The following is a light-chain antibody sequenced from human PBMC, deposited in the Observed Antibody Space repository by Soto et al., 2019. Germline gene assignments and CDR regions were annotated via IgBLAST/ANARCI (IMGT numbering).Light chain of an antibody. Sequence: EVVLTQSPATLSVSPGERATLSCRASQSVSNNFAWYQLKPGQAPRLLIYGASTRATGVPARFSGSGSGTEFTLTISSLQSEDFAVYYCQQYNNLPWTFGQGTKVEVK. J-gene: IGKJ1*01. V-gene: IGKV3-15*01. CDR3: QQYNNLPWT. CDR1: QSVSNN. CDR2: GAS.